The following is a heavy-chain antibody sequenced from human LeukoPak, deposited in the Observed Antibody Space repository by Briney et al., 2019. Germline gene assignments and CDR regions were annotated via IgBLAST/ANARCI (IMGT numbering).Heavy chain of an antibody. D-gene: IGHD3-3*01. CDR1: GYTFTGYY. J-gene: IGHJ4*02. Sequence: EASVKVSCKASGYTFTGYYMHWVRQAPGQGLEWMGCINPNSGGTNYAQKFQGRVTMTRGTSISTAYMELSRLRSDDTAVYYCARDQALNYDFWSDYIFQGVFDYWGQGTLVTVSS. CDR3: ARDQALNYDFWSDYIFQGVFDY. V-gene: IGHV1-2*02. CDR2: INPNSGGT.